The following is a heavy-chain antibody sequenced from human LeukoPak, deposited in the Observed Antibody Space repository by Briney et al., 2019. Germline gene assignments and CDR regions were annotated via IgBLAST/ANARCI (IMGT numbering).Heavy chain of an antibody. CDR2: IYTSGTT. D-gene: IGHD1-14*01. Sequence: PSETLSLTCTVSGGSFSSGSSYWSWIRQPAGKELEWIGRIYTSGTTNYNPSLKSRATVSVDTSKNLFFLNLSSVTAPDTAIYYCARLVNRLMFDYWGQGALVTVSS. V-gene: IGHV4-61*02. J-gene: IGHJ4*02. CDR3: ARLVNRLMFDY. CDR1: GGSFSSGSSY.